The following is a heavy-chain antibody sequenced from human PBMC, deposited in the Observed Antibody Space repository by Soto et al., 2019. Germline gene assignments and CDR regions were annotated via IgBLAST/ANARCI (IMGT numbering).Heavy chain of an antibody. CDR2: IWHDGGNK. CDR3: ARDGDVNTGFGKDY. V-gene: IGHV3-33*01. CDR1: GFTFSSYG. D-gene: IGHD3-16*01. Sequence: QVQLVESGGGVVQPGRSLRPSCAASGFTFSSYGMHWVRQAPGKGLEWVAFIWHDGGNKFYAESVKGRFTISRDNSKNTLYLQMTSLSAEDTAMYYCARDGDVNTGFGKDYWGQGTLVTVSS. J-gene: IGHJ4*02.